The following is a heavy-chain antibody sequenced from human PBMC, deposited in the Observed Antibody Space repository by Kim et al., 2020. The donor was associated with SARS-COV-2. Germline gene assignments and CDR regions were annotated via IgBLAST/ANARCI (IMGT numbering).Heavy chain of an antibody. CDR2: INAGNGNT. CDR1: GYTFTSYA. V-gene: IGHV1-3*01. J-gene: IGHJ4*02. D-gene: IGHD3-10*01. CDR3: ARDSPMVRGVIDY. Sequence: ASVKVSCKASGYTFTSYAMHWVRQAPGQRLEWMGWINAGNGNTKYSQKFQGRVTITRDTSASTAYMELSSLRSEDTAVYYCARDSPMVRGVIDYWGQGTLVTVSS.